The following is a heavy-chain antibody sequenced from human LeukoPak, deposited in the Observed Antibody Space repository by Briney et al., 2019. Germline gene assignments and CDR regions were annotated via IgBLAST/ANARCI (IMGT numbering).Heavy chain of an antibody. D-gene: IGHD4-23*01. J-gene: IGHJ4*02. Sequence: GESLKISCKGAGYSFTSSWIAWVRQMPGKGLEWMGIIYLGDSDTRYSPSFQGQVTISADKSISTAYLQWSSLTASDTAMYYCASRPFETTVVPWDFYWGQGTQVTVSS. CDR1: GYSFTSSW. CDR3: ASRPFETTVVPWDFY. CDR2: IYLGDSDT. V-gene: IGHV5-51*01.